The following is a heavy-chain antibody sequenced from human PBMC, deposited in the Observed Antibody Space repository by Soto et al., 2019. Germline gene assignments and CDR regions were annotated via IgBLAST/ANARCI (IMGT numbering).Heavy chain of an antibody. D-gene: IGHD3-3*01. V-gene: IGHV4-59*01. J-gene: IGHJ3*02. Sequence: QMQLQESGPKVVKASETLSLTCTVSGGSTSTYYWNWIRQSPGKGLEWIGYIYRTGSTHYNPSLNSRAAISLDSSRDRFSLQLKAVTAADTAVYFCARQIGDDPFDIWGRGTMVTVSS. CDR3: ARQIGDDPFDI. CDR2: IYRTGST. CDR1: GGSTSTYY.